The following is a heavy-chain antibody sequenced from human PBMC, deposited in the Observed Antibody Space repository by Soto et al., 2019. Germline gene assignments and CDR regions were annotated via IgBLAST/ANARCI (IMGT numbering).Heavy chain of an antibody. CDR2: INPSGGST. CDR1: GYTFTSYY. Sequence: QVQLVQSGAEVKKPGASVKVSCKASGYTFTSYYMHWVRQAPGQGLEWMGIINPSGGSTSYAQKCQGRVTMTRDTSTSTVYMELSSLRSEDTAVYYCASQPHYDLWSGYAVDDFDYWGQGTLVTVSS. J-gene: IGHJ4*02. D-gene: IGHD3-3*01. CDR3: ASQPHYDLWSGYAVDDFDY. V-gene: IGHV1-46*01.